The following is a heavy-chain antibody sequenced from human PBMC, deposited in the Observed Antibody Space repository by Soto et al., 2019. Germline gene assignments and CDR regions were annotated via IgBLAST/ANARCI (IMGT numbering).Heavy chain of an antibody. CDR3: ASPSQGSSWYSPYYYYYGMDV. Sequence: SETLCLTCTITDGSISISSYYWGWIRQPPGKGLQPIGSIYYSGSTYYNPSLKSRVTISVDTSKNQFSLKLSPVTAADTAVYYCASPSQGSSWYSPYYYYYGMDVWGHGTTVTVSS. CDR1: DGSISISSYY. J-gene: IGHJ6*01. CDR2: IYYSGST. D-gene: IGHD6-13*01. V-gene: IGHV4-39*01.